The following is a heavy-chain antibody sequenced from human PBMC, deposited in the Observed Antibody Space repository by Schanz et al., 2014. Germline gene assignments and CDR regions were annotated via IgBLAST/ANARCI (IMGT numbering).Heavy chain of an antibody. Sequence: DVQLLESGGGLVQPGGSLRLSCAASGFTFNSYAMTWVRQAPGKGLEWVSSISHSGGSKYYAGSVKGRFTISRDNSENTLYRQMNSMSADDTAVFYCAKGMGYCSGGTCYDYYYYGLDVWGQGTTVTVSS. V-gene: IGHV3-23*01. CDR3: AKGMGYCSGGTCYDYYYYGLDV. D-gene: IGHD2-15*01. CDR2: ISHSGGSK. J-gene: IGHJ6*02. CDR1: GFTFNSYA.